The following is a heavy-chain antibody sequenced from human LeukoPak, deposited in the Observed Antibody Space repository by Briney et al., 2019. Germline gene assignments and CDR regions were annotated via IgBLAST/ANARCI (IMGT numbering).Heavy chain of an antibody. CDR2: IISTGSAT. V-gene: IGHV3-48*01. D-gene: IGHD2-2*01. CDR3: ATGFWGYCSRNSCPLDN. Sequence: GGSLRLSCAASGFTFSSYSMNWVRQAPGKGLEWISYIISTGSATYYADSVKGRFTISRDNANNSLSLQMSSLRAEDTAVYYCATGFWGYCSRNSCPLDNWGQGTLVTVAS. CDR1: GFTFSSYS. J-gene: IGHJ4*02.